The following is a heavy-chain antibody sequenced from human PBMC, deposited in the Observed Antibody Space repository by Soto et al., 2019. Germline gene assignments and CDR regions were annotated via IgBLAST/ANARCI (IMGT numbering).Heavy chain of an antibody. Sequence: SSETLSLTCPVSGGSISSFTYYWGWIRQPPGKGLEWIGTVYYNENTYYNPSLKSRVTITVDTAKNQFSLNLRSVTAADTAMYFCARRERYYGSPGWFDPWGPGTLVTVSS. V-gene: IGHV4-39*01. CDR2: VYYNENT. CDR1: GGSISSFTYY. D-gene: IGHD3-10*01. CDR3: ARRERYYGSPGWFDP. J-gene: IGHJ5*02.